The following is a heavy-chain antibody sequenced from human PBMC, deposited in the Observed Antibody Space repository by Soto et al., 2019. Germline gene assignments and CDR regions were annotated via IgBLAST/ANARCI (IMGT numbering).Heavy chain of an antibody. V-gene: IGHV4-59*01. D-gene: IGHD6-19*01. Sequence: SETLSLTCTVSGGSISSYYWSWIRQPPGKGLEWIGYIYYSGSTNYNPSLKSRVTISVDTSKNQFSLKLSSVTAADTAVYYCARGGWSGVDAFVIWCQGPMVSVS. CDR1: GGSISSYY. CDR2: IYYSGST. CDR3: ARGGWSGVDAFVI. J-gene: IGHJ3*02.